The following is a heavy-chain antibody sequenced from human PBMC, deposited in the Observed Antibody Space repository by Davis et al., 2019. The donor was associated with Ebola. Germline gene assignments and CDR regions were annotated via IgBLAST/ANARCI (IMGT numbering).Heavy chain of an antibody. V-gene: IGHV1-46*01. CDR1: GYTFTIYY. J-gene: IGHJ4*02. CDR2: INPSGGST. D-gene: IGHD7-27*01. CDR3: ARDLGIAEIYY. Sequence: AASVKVSCKASGYTFTIYYMHWVRQAPGQGLEWMGIINPSGGSTSYAQKFQGRVTMTRDTSTSTAYMELSSLRSEDTAVYYCARDLGIAEIYYWGQGTLVTVSS.